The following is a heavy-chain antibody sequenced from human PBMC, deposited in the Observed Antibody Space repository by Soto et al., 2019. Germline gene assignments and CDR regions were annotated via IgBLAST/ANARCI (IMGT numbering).Heavy chain of an antibody. CDR3: ARDSSPYYDFWSGFYTYFDY. CDR2: INSDGSST. J-gene: IGHJ4*02. CDR1: GFNFSTSA. Sequence: GGSLRLSCAASGFNFSTSAMHWVRQATGKGLVWVSRINSDGSSTNYADSVKGRFTISRDNAKKTLYLQMNSLRADDTAVYYCARDSSPYYDFWSGFYTYFDYWGQGALVTVSS. D-gene: IGHD3-3*01. V-gene: IGHV3-74*01.